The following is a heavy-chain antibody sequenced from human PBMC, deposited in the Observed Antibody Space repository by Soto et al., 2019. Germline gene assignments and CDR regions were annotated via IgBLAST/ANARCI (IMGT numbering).Heavy chain of an antibody. CDR3: ARDLVRGVINYYMDV. CDR1: GYTFTGNY. V-gene: IGHV1-2*04. CDR2: INPNSGGT. J-gene: IGHJ6*03. Sequence: ASVKLPWKASGYTFTGNYMQWVRQAHRQGLEWMGWINPNSGGTNYAQKFQGWVTMTRDTSISTAYMELSRLRSDDTAVYYCARDLVRGVINYYMDVWGKGTTVTVSS. D-gene: IGHD3-10*01.